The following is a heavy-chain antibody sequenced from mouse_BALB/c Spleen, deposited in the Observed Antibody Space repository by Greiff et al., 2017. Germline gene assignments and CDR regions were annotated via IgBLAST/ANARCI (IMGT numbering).Heavy chain of an antibody. V-gene: IGHV3-2*02. CDR1: GYSITSDYA. Sequence: EVQLQESGPGLVKPSQSLSLTCTVTGYSITSDYAWNWIRQFPGNKLEWMGYISYSGSTSYNPSLKSRISITRDTSKNQFFLQLNSVTTEDTATYYCARGPAYDYWGQGTTLTVSS. CDR3: ARGPAYDY. J-gene: IGHJ2*01. CDR2: ISYSGST.